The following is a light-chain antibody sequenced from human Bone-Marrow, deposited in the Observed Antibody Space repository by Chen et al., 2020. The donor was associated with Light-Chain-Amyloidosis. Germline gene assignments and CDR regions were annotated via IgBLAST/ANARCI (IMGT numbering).Light chain of an antibody. J-gene: IGKJ1*01. V-gene: IGKV3-11*01. CDR1: QSVRFS. Sequence: EIVLTQSPATLSLSPGDRVTLSCRASQSVRFSLAWYQQKPGQAPRLLIYDASNRATGIPARFSGSGSMTDFTLTISSLEPEDFAVYYCQQRNHWPTFGQGTKVEI. CDR3: QQRNHWPT. CDR2: DAS.